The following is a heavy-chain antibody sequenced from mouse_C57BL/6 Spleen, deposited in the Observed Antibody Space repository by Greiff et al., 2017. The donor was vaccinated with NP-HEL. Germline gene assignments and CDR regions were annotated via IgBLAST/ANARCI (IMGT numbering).Heavy chain of an antibody. CDR3: AWSRYCGSSGGSDY. V-gene: IGHV1-82*01. J-gene: IGHJ2*01. D-gene: IGHD1-1*01. Sequence: VQLQQSGPELVKPGASVKISCKASGYAFSSSWMNWVKQRPGKGLEWIGRIYPGDGDTNYNGKFKGKATLTADKSSSTAYMQLSRLTSEDSAVYYCAWSRYCGSSGGSDYWGQGTTLTVSS. CDR2: IYPGDGDT. CDR1: GYAFSSSW.